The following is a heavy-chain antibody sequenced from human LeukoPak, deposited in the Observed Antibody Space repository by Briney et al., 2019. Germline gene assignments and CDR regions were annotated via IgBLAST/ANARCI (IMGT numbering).Heavy chain of an antibody. J-gene: IGHJ6*03. CDR1: GGSISGYY. D-gene: IGHD5-18*01. CDR3: ARDSDSYGYYYMDV. CDR2: IYYSGST. V-gene: IGHV4-59*01. Sequence: SEALSLTCTVSGGSISGYYWNWIRQPPGKGLEWIGYIYYSGSTNYNPSLKSRVTISVDTSKNQFSLRLSSVTAADTAVYFCARDSDSYGYYYMDVWGKGTTVTVSS.